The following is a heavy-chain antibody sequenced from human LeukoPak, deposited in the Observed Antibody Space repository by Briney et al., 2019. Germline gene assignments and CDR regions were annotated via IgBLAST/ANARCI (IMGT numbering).Heavy chain of an antibody. J-gene: IGHJ5*02. Sequence: SSETLSLTCTVFGGSIRSSTHYWGWIRQPPGKGLEWIGSIYYSGSTYYNPSLKSRVTISVDTSKNQFSLKLSSVTAADTAVYYCARDGTRVAAAGLEWDVNWFDPWGQGTLVTVSS. D-gene: IGHD6-13*01. CDR2: IYYSGST. V-gene: IGHV4-39*07. CDR3: ARDGTRVAAAGLEWDVNWFDP. CDR1: GGSIRSSTHY.